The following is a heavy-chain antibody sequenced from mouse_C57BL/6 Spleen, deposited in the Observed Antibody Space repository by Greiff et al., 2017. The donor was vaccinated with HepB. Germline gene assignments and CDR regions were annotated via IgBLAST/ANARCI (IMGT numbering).Heavy chain of an antibody. CDR1: GYTFTSYW. CDR2: IDPSDSYT. J-gene: IGHJ3*01. V-gene: IGHV1-50*01. CDR3: ARLEGTY. Sequence: VQLQQPGAELVKPGASVKLSCKASGYTFTSYWIQWVQQRPGQGLEWIGEIDPSDSYTNYNQTFKGKATLTVDTSSSTAYMQLSSLTAEDSAVYYCARLEGTYWGQGTLVTVSA.